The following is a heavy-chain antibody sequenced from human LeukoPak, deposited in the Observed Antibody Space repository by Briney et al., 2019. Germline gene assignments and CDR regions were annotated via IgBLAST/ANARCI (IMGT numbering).Heavy chain of an antibody. CDR1: GGSFSGYY. D-gene: IGHD6-6*01. CDR3: ARGTARSAFDI. J-gene: IGHJ3*02. V-gene: IGHV4-34*01. Sequence: SETLSLTCAVYGGSFSGYYWSWIRQPPGKGLEWIGEINHSGSTNYNPSLKSRVTISVDTSKNQFSLKLSSVTAVDTAVYYCARGTARSAFDIWGQGTMVTVSS. CDR2: INHSGST.